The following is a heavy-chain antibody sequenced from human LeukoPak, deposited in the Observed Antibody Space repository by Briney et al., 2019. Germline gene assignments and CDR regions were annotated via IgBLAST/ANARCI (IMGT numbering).Heavy chain of an antibody. V-gene: IGHV3-33*06. CDR2: IWHDGSVE. J-gene: IGHJ6*03. Sequence: GESLNISCTASGFMFSRLGMQWVRQAPGEGLEWVAMIWHDGSVEEYADSVKGRFTISRDNSQNTLYLQMNSLRDDDTAVYYCAKEGDQFRGYLDAWGKGTTVTVSS. CDR1: GFMFSRLG. CDR3: AKEGDQFRGYLDA. D-gene: IGHD3-16*01.